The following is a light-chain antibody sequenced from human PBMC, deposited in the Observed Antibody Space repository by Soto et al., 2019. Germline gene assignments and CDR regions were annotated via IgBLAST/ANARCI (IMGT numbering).Light chain of an antibody. V-gene: IGKV3-11*01. J-gene: IGKJ2*01. CDR1: RSAGTY. Sequence: EIVLTQSPATLSLSPGERATLSCRASRSAGTYLAWYQQKPGQAPRLLIYDSSNRATGIPARFGGSGSGTDFTLTISSLEPEDFAVYYCQLHSTWPPYTFGQGTRLELK. CDR3: QLHSTWPPYT. CDR2: DSS.